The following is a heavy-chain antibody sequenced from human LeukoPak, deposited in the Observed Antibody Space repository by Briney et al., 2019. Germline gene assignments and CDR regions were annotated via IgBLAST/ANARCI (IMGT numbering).Heavy chain of an antibody. J-gene: IGHJ5*02. D-gene: IGHD3-9*01. CDR3: ARGRVLRYFNP. CDR1: GGSFSGYY. CDR2: INHSGST. V-gene: IGHV4-34*01. Sequence: PSETLSLTCAVYGGSFSGYYWSWIRQPPGKGLEWIGEINHSGSTNYNPSLKSRVTISVDTSKNQFSLKLSPVTAADTAVYYCARGRVLRYFNPWGQGTLVTVSS.